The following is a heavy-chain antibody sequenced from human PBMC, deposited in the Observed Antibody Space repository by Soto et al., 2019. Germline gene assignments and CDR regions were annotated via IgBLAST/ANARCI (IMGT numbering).Heavy chain of an antibody. J-gene: IGHJ4*02. Sequence: PGESLKISCKASEYIIKNYWIGWVRQMPGQGLEWMGIIFPDDSDTRYSPSFQGHVTISVDKSISTAYVQWSSLKASDSAIYYCFRGGVTSRTFDYWGQGTLVTVSS. D-gene: IGHD3-16*01. CDR1: EYIIKNYW. CDR3: FRGGVTSRTFDY. V-gene: IGHV5-51*01. CDR2: IFPDDSDT.